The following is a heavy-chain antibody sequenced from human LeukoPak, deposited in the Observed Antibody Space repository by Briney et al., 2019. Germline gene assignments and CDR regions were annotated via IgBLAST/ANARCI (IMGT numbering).Heavy chain of an antibody. CDR1: GGSISGYY. V-gene: IGHV4-59*01. D-gene: IGHD6-19*01. CDR2: IYYSGST. CDR3: AREYSSGWRLYREDAFDI. Sequence: SETLSLTCTVCGGSISGYYWSWLRQPPGKGLEWFGYIYYSGSTNYHTFLKSRVTISVDTSKNQSSLMKGSVSGAGPAVYYCAREYSSGWRLYREDAFDIWGQGTMVTVSS. J-gene: IGHJ3*02.